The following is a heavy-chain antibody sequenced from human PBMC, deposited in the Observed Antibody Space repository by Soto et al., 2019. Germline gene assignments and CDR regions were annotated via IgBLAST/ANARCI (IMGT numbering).Heavy chain of an antibody. D-gene: IGHD3-3*01. CDR3: AKQPYYDFWSGYNYGMDV. Sequence: EVQLLESGGGLVQPGGSLRLSCAASGFTFSNYAMSWVRQAPGEGLEWVSGISGSGGSTYYADSVKGRFTISRDNSKNTLYLQMNSLRAEDTAVYYCAKQPYYDFWSGYNYGMDVWDQGTTVTVS. CDR1: GFTFSNYA. CDR2: ISGSGGST. V-gene: IGHV3-23*01. J-gene: IGHJ6*02.